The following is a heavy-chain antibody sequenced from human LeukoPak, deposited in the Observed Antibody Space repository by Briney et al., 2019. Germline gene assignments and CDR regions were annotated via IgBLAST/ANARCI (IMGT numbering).Heavy chain of an antibody. CDR3: ESGPNSQNYYVRDH. V-gene: IGHV3-74*01. CDR1: GFTFSSYW. D-gene: IGHD3-16*01. J-gene: IGHJ4*02. CDR2: INSDGSST. Sequence: QPGGSLRLSCAASGFTFSSYWMHWVRQAPGKGLVWVSRINSDGSSTSYADSVKGRFTISRDNAKNTLYLQMNSLSAGDTAVSYFESGPNSQNYYVRDHWGQGTLVTVSS.